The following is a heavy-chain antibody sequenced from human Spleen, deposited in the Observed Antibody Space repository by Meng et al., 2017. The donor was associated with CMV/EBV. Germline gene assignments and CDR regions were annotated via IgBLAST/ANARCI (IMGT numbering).Heavy chain of an antibody. CDR1: GFSFNSYG. J-gene: IGHJ6*02. D-gene: IGHD1-26*01. V-gene: IGHV3-30*02. CDR3: ARDKWSRRSLDYYYYGMDV. Sequence: GGSLRLSCAASGFSFNSYGMHWVRQAPGKGLEWMAFIRYDASNKYYADSVKGRFTISRDNSKNTQYLQMNSLRAEDTAVYYCARDKWSRRSLDYYYYGMDVWGQGTTVTVSS. CDR2: IRYDASNK.